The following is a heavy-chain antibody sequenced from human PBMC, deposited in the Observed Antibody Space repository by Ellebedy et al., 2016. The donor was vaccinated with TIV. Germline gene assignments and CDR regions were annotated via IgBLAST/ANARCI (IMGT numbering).Heavy chain of an antibody. CDR3: TTGSSRGY. V-gene: IGHV3-23*01. CDR1: GFTFSNYA. Sequence: PGGSLRLSCAASGFTFSNYAMTWVRQAPGKGLEWVTTISGSGGNTYYADSVKGRFTISRDNSKNTLYLQMNSLRAEDTVVYYCTTGSSRGYWGQGTLVTVSS. J-gene: IGHJ4*02. CDR2: ISGSGGNT. D-gene: IGHD6-13*01.